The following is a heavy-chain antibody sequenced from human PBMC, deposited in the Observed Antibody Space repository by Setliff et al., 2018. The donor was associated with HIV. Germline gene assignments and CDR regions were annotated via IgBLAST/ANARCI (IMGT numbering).Heavy chain of an antibody. CDR1: GGSITSFSYDC. J-gene: IGHJ3*01. V-gene: IGHV4-61*10. D-gene: IGHD2-8*02. Sequence: SETLSLTCTVSGGSITSFSYDCWTWIRQPAGKPLEWIGYISASGTTNYNPSLKSRVTISMDTSKNQFSLMLSSATAADTAFYYCARYCTGDSCYTTRGAFDVWGQGTMVTVS. CDR3: ARYCTGDSCYTTRGAFDV. CDR2: ISASGTT.